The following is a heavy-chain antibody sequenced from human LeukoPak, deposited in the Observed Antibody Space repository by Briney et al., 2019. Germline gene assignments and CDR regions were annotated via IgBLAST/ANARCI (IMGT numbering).Heavy chain of an antibody. Sequence: GGSLRLSCAASGFTFSNAWMSWVRQAPGKGLEGVGRIKSKTDGGTTDYAAPVKGRFTISRDDSKNTLYLQMNSLKTEDTAVYYCTTGYCSRTSCYYFDYWGQGALVTVSS. CDR3: TTGYCSRTSCYYFDY. V-gene: IGHV3-15*01. CDR1: GFTFSNAW. J-gene: IGHJ4*02. D-gene: IGHD2-2*01. CDR2: IKSKTDGGTT.